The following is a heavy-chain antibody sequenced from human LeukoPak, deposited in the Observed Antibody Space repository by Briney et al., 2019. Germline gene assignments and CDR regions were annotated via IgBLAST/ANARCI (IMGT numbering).Heavy chain of an antibody. V-gene: IGHV3-43*01. CDR3: AKVAVAGTFYYYYMDV. CDR2: ISWDGGST. J-gene: IGHJ6*03. D-gene: IGHD6-19*01. Sequence: GGSLRLSCAASGFTFSSYAMSWVRQAPGKGLEWVSLISWDGGSTYYADSVKGRFTISRDNSKNSLYLQMNSLRTEDTALYYCAKVAVAGTFYYYYMDVWGKGTTVTVSS. CDR1: GFTFSSYA.